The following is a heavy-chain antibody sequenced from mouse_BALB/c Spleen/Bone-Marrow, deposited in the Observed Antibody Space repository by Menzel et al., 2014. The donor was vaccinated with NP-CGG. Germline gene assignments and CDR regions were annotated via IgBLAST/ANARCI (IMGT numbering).Heavy chain of an antibody. D-gene: IGHD4-1*01. CDR3: ARTGPFGY. J-gene: IGHJ3*01. Sequence: QVQLKESGPELVKPGASVKISCKASGYAFSISWMNWVKQRPGQGLEWIGRIYPGDGDTNYNGKFKGKATLTADKSSSTAYMQLSSLTSLDSAVYFCARTGPFGYWGQGTLVTASA. CDR1: GYAFSISW. CDR2: IYPGDGDT. V-gene: IGHV1-82*01.